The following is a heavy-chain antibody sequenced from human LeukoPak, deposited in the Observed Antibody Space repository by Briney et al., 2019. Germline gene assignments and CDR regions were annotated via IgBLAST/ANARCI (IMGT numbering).Heavy chain of an antibody. D-gene: IGHD2-15*01. Sequence: PSETLSLTCTVSGGSINRYYWTWLRQPPGKPLEWIGHIYYSGNTKYNPSLNSRVTISIDTSQNQFSLKLSSVTAADTAVYYCARAPTLYCSGGSCYPPHFDYWGQGTLVTVSS. J-gene: IGHJ4*02. CDR3: ARAPTLYCSGGSCYPPHFDY. CDR1: GGSINRYY. CDR2: IYYSGNT. V-gene: IGHV4-59*01.